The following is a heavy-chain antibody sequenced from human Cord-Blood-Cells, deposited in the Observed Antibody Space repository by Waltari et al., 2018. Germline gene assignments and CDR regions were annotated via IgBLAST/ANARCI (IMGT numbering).Heavy chain of an antibody. D-gene: IGHD3-16*01. J-gene: IGHJ3*02. CDR2: IIPILGIA. CDR1: GGTFSSYA. CDR3: ARDHGGRPGAFDI. Sequence: QVQLVQSGAEVKKPGSSVKVSCKASGGTFSSYAISWVRQAPGQGLEWMGRIIPILGIANYEQKFQGRVTITADKSTSTAYMELSSLRSEDTAVYYCARDHGGRPGAFDIWGQGTMVTVSS. V-gene: IGHV1-69*09.